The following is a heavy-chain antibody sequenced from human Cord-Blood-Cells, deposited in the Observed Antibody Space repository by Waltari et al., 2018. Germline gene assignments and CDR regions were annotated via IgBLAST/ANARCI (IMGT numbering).Heavy chain of an antibody. J-gene: IGHJ3*02. Sequence: QLQLQESGPGLVKPSETLSLTCTVSGGSISSSSYYWGWTRQPPGKGLEWNGSIYYSGSTYYNPSLKSRVTISVDTSKNQFSLKLSSVTAADTAVYYCARHAGEGGAFDIWGQGTMVTVSS. V-gene: IGHV4-39*01. CDR2: IYYSGST. CDR3: ARHAGEGGAFDI. CDR1: GGSISSSSYY. D-gene: IGHD7-27*01.